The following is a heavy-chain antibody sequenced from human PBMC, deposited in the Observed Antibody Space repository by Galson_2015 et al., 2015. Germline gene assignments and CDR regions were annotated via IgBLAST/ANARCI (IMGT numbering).Heavy chain of an antibody. V-gene: IGHV6-1*01. Sequence: CAISGDSVSSNTATWNWTRQSPSRGLEWLGRTYYRSKWYSDYAVSVKGRITINPDTSKNQLSLQLNSVTPEDTAVYFCARGALGGQRFGVDVWGQGTTVTVSS. CDR3: ARGALGGQRFGVDV. J-gene: IGHJ6*02. D-gene: IGHD3-16*01. CDR2: TYYRSKWYS. CDR1: GDSVSSNTAT.